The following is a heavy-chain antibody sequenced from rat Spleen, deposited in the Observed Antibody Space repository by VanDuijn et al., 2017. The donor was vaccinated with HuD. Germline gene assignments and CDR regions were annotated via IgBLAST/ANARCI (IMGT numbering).Heavy chain of an antibody. CDR2: INPDGSRT. CDR3: TRDRGYTADYYYRWFAY. D-gene: IGHD1-6*01. CDR1: GFTFSDYY. V-gene: IGHV5-20*01. Sequence: EVQLAESGGGLVQPGRSLKLSCAASGFTFSDYYMAWVRQAPTKGLEWVSSINPDGSRTYYPDSVKGRFTISRDNADNTVYLQMNSLRSEDTATYYCTRDRGYTADYYYRWFAYWGQGTLVTVSS. J-gene: IGHJ3*01.